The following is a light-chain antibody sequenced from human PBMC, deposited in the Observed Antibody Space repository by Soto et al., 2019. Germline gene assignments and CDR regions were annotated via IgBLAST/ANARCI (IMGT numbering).Light chain of an antibody. J-gene: IGKJ1*01. CDR2: AAS. V-gene: IGKV3-20*01. CDR1: QSVTRDY. Sequence: EIVLTQSPGTLSLSPGERATLSCRASQSVTRDYLAWYQQKPGQAPRLLIYAASGRATGIPDRFSGSGSGTDFTLTITRLEPEDFAVYYCQHYQYFRFSSTWTFGQGTRVEIK. CDR3: QHYQYFRFSSTWT.